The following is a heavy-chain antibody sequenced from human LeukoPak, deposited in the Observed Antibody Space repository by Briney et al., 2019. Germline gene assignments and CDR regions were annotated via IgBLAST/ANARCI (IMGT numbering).Heavy chain of an antibody. CDR2: ISWNSGSI. CDR3: AKDMIAAAGNFDY. CDR1: GFTFDDYA. J-gene: IGHJ4*02. Sequence: GGSLRLSCAASGFTFDDYAMHWVRQAPGKGLEWASGISWNSGSIGYADSVKGRFTISRDNAKNSLYLQMNSLRAEDTALYYCAKDMIAAAGNFDYWGQGTLVTVSS. D-gene: IGHD6-13*01. V-gene: IGHV3-9*01.